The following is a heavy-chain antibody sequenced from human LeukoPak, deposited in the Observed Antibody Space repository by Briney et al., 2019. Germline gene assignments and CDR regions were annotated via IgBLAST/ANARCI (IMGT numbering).Heavy chain of an antibody. D-gene: IGHD3-3*01. J-gene: IGHJ4*02. CDR1: GFTFSRHC. CDR2: IKEDGREK. Sequence: GGSLRLSCAASGFTFSRHCLNWVRQAPGKGLEWVANIKEDGREKYYVDSVKGRFTISRDNAKNSLFLQMNSLRDEDTAVYYCARDPYSYDTSGPKPFDYWGQGTLVTVSS. CDR3: ARDPYSYDTSGPKPFDY. V-gene: IGHV3-7*01.